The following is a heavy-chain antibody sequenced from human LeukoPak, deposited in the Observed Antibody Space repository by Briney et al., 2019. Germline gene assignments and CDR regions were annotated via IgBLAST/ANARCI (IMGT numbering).Heavy chain of an antibody. Sequence: GSLRLFFAAPGPTFSNAWMSWVRQAPGGGLEWVGRIKRKTDGETTEYVAPVKGRFTISRDDSKNTLYLQMNSLKTEDTGVYYCATASSGLFYWGQGTLVTVSS. J-gene: IGHJ4*02. CDR2: IKRKTDGETT. CDR3: ATASSGLFY. D-gene: IGHD3-16*01. V-gene: IGHV3-15*01. CDR1: GPTFSNAW.